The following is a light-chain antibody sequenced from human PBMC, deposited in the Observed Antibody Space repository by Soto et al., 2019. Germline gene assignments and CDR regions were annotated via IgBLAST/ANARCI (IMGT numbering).Light chain of an antibody. Sequence: QSVLTQPRSVSGSPGQSVTISCTGTSSDVGGYNYVSWYQQHPGKAPKLMIYDVSKRPSGVSDRFSGSKSGNTASLTISGLQAEDEADYYCSSYTGSSTPYVFGTGTKVTVL. J-gene: IGLJ1*01. CDR1: SSDVGGYNY. V-gene: IGLV2-11*01. CDR2: DVS. CDR3: SSYTGSSTPYV.